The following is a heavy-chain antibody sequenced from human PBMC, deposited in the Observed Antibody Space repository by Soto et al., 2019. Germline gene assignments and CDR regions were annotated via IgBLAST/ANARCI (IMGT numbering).Heavy chain of an antibody. Sequence: PGGSLRLSCAASGFTFSSYAMHWVRQAPGKGLEWVSAISGSGGSTYYADSVKGRFTISRDNSKNTLYLQMNSLRAEDTAVYYCAKEPGYSSGWGPFDYWGQGTLVTVSS. CDR1: GFTFSSYA. J-gene: IGHJ4*02. CDR2: ISGSGGST. D-gene: IGHD6-19*01. CDR3: AKEPGYSSGWGPFDY. V-gene: IGHV3-23*01.